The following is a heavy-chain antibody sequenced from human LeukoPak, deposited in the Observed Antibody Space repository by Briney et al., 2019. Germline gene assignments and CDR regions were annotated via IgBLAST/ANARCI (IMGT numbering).Heavy chain of an antibody. J-gene: IGHJ4*02. V-gene: IGHV3-74*03. D-gene: IGHD1-26*01. CDR2: MSPDGSDT. Sequence: GGSLRLSCAASGFTFRDFWMHWVRQAPGKGPVWVSRMSPDGSDTKYADSVKGRFTISRDNAENTMYLQMSSLRAEDTAVYYCARDMWETFDYWGQGALVTVSS. CDR1: GFTFRDFW. CDR3: ARDMWETFDY.